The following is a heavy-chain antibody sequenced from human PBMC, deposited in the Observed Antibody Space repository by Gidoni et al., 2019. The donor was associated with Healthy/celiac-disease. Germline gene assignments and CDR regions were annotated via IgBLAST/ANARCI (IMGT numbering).Heavy chain of an antibody. J-gene: IGHJ3*02. CDR2: IRSKAYGGTT. D-gene: IGHD3-22*01. CDR1: GFPFGAYA. V-gene: IGHV3-49*03. Sequence: EVQLVESGGGLVQPGRSLRLSCTAFGFPFGAYAMSWFRQAPGKGLEWVGFIRSKAYGGTTEYAASVKGRFTISRDDSKSIAYLQMNSLKTEDTAVYYCTRDDSSGYYSDDAFDIWGQGTMVTVSS. CDR3: TRDDSSGYYSDDAFDI.